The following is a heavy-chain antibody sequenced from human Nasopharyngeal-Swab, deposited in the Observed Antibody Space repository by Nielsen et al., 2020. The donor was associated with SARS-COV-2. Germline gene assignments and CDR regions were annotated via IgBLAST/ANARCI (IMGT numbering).Heavy chain of an antibody. CDR2: MNPNSGNT. CDR3: ARQDFYDSSGYYPHHQEYYYYGMDV. D-gene: IGHD3-22*01. J-gene: IGHJ6*02. Sequence: ASVKVSCKASGYTFTNYDIHWVRQATGQGLEWMGWMNPNSGNTGYAQKFQGRITMTRSTSTGTVYMELSSLRSEDTAVYYCARQDFYDSSGYYPHHQEYYYYGMDVWGQGTTVTVSS. CDR1: GYTFTNYD. V-gene: IGHV1-8*01.